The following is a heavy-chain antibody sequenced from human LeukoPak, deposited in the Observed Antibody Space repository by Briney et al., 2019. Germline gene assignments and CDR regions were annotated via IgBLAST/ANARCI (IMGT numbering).Heavy chain of an antibody. Sequence: ASVKVSCKASGYTFTSYGISWVRQAPGQGLEWMGWISAYNGNTNYAQKLQGRVTMTTDTSTSTAYMELRSLRSDDTAVYYCARVGVLWFGETNWFDPWSQGTLVTVSS. CDR2: ISAYNGNT. J-gene: IGHJ5*02. CDR1: GYTFTSYG. D-gene: IGHD3-10*01. CDR3: ARVGVLWFGETNWFDP. V-gene: IGHV1-18*01.